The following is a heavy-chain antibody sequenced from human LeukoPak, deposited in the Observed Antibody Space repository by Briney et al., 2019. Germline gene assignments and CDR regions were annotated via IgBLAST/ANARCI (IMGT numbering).Heavy chain of an antibody. CDR1: GGSISSFY. Sequence: SETLSLTCAVSGGSISSFYWTWIRQPPGKGLEWIGNIFYSGSTYYSPSLKSRVTISLDTSRNQFSLKLNSVTAADTAVYYCAKSNGYGLVDIWGQGTMVTVSS. J-gene: IGHJ3*02. CDR3: AKSNGYGLVDI. D-gene: IGHD3-10*01. CDR2: IFYSGST. V-gene: IGHV4-59*12.